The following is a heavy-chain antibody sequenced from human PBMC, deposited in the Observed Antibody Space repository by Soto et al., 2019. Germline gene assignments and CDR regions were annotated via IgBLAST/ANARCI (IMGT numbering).Heavy chain of an antibody. V-gene: IGHV5-51*01. CDR2: IYPGDSDT. D-gene: IGHD3-22*01. CDR1: GYSFTSYW. J-gene: IGHJ6*02. CDR3: ARLGYYYDSSGYFSYGMDV. Sequence: PGESLKISCKGSGYSFTSYWIDWVRQMPGKGLEWMGIIYPGDSDTRYSPSFQGQVTISADKSISTAYLQWSSLKASDTAMYYCARLGYYYDSSGYFSYGMDVWGQGTTVTVSS.